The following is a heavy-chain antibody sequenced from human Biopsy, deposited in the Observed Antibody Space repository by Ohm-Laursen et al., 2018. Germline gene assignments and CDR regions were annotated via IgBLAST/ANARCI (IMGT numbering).Heavy chain of an antibody. V-gene: IGHV4-39*01. CDR2: VFHSGIT. CDR3: ARHPTGFWFDP. J-gene: IGHJ5*02. Sequence: SETLSLTCTVSGGSVSSNVHYWAWIRQPPGKGLECIGTVFHSGITFYNPSLKSRVTISIDTSKNQFSLNLSSVTAADTAVYYCARHPTGFWFDPWGQGTLVTVSP. CDR1: GGSVSSNVHY.